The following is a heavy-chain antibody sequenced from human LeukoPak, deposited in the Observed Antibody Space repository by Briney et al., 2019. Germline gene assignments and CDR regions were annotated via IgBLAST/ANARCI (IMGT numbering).Heavy chain of an antibody. CDR3: AKSPITIYYYYYYYMDV. J-gene: IGHJ6*03. CDR2: IRYDGSNK. D-gene: IGHD3-3*01. CDR1: GFTFSTYG. Sequence: GGSLRLSCAASGFTFSTYGMHWVRQAPGKGLEWVAFIRYDGSNKYFADSVKGRFTISRDNSKNTLYLQMNSLRAEDTAVYYCAKSPITIYYYYYYYMDVWGKGTTVTISS. V-gene: IGHV3-30*02.